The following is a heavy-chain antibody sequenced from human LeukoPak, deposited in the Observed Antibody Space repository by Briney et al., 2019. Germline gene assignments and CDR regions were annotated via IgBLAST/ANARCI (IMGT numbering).Heavy chain of an antibody. CDR2: IYHSGST. D-gene: IGHD6-13*01. CDR3: ASRRYSKAFDY. Sequence: SETLSLTCAVSGYSISSGYYWGWIRQPPGKGLEWIGSIYHSGSTYYNPSLKSRVTISVDTSKNQFSLKLSSVTAADTAVYYCASRRYSKAFDYWGQGTLVTVSS. J-gene: IGHJ4*02. CDR1: GYSISSGYY. V-gene: IGHV4-38-2*01.